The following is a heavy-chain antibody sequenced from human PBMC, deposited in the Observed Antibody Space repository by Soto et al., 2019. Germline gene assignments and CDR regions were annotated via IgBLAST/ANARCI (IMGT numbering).Heavy chain of an antibody. J-gene: IGHJ6*03. CDR1: GFTFSNYW. V-gene: IGHV3-74*01. CDR3: ARGACVGGPCYSLAGSFYYYMDV. Sequence: EVQLVESGGGLVQPGGSLRLSCAASGFTFSNYWMYWVRQAPGKGLVWVSRINSDGSVSSYADSVKGRLTISRDNVKNTLYLQMDSLRAEDSAVYYCARGACVGGPCYSLAGSFYYYMDVWGKGTTVTVFS. D-gene: IGHD2-15*01. CDR2: INSDGSVS.